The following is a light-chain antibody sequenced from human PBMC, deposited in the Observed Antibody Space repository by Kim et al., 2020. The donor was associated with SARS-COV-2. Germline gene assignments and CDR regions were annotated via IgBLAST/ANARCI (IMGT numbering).Light chain of an antibody. CDR1: SSNIGAGYD. Sequence: QSVLTQPPSVSGAPGQRVTISCTGGSSNIGAGYDVHWYQQVPGTAPKLLIYGNSNRPSGVPDRFSGSRSGTSASLAITGLQAEDEADYYCQSYDSSLNYVFGTGTKVTVL. CDR2: GNS. V-gene: IGLV1-40*01. J-gene: IGLJ1*01. CDR3: QSYDSSLNYV.